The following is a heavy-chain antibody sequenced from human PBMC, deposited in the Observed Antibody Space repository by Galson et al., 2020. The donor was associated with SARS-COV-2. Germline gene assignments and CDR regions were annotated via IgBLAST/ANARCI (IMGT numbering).Heavy chain of an antibody. Sequence: SETLSLTCTVSGGSISSYYWSWIRQPAGKGLERIGRIYTSGSTNYNPSLKSRVTMSVDTSKNQFSLKLSSVTAADTAVYYCARETMGDEEYYYYYGMDVWGQGTTVTVSS. CDR3: ARETMGDEEYYYYYGMDV. CDR1: GGSISSYY. CDR2: IYTSGST. D-gene: IGHD1-26*01. J-gene: IGHJ6*02. V-gene: IGHV4-4*07.